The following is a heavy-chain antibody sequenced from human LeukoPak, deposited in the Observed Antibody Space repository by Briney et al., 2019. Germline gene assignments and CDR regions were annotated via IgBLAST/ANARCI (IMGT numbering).Heavy chain of an antibody. CDR3: VSQLGGTTFH. V-gene: IGHV4-59*01. D-gene: IGHD1/OR15-1a*01. CDR2: VYYNGIT. CDR1: GVSINTYF. J-gene: IGHJ4*02. Sequence: PSETLSLTCTVSGVSINTYFWSWIRRPPGKGLEWIGYVYYNGITNYNPSLKSRVSISLDTSKNQFSLRLNSVTAAETAVYYCVSQLGGTTFHWGQGTLVTVSS.